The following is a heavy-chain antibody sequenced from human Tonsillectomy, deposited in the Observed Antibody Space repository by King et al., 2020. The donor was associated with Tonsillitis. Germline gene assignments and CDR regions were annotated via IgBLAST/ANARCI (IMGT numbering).Heavy chain of an antibody. D-gene: IGHD3-10*01. V-gene: IGHV4-39*07. CDR2: ISFGDNT. CDR3: AGHEAVRFYFGSGPYYQPRGWFDS. Sequence: QLQLQESSPGLLKPSETLSLTCTVSHGSVSNIDDYWGWIRQPPGKGLEWIGSISFGDNTYYNPSLKSRVTMSVDTAKNQFSLNLKSVTAADTAVYYCAGHEAVRFYFGSGPYYQPRGWFDSWGRGNLVTVSS. CDR1: HGSVSNIDDY. J-gene: IGHJ5*01.